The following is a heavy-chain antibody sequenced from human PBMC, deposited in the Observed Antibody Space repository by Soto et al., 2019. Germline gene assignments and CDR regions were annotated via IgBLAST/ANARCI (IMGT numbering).Heavy chain of an antibody. CDR1: GFSLSTSGVG. CDR2: IYWDDDK. D-gene: IGHD3-22*01. V-gene: IGHV2-5*02. J-gene: IGHJ3*02. Sequence: QITLKESGPTLVKPTQTLTLTCTFSGFSLSTSGVGVGWIRQPPGKALEWLALIYWDDDKRYSPSLKSRLTLTQDTPQNQVVLTMTHMDPVDTATYYFAHSDYYDSSGYPAPDAFDIWGQGTMVTVSS. CDR3: AHSDYYDSSGYPAPDAFDI.